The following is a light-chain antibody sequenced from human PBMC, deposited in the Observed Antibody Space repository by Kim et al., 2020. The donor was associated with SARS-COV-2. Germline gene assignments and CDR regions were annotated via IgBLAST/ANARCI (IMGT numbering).Light chain of an antibody. V-gene: IGKV3-15*01. J-gene: IGKJ1*01. CDR1: QSVSNK. CDR2: GAS. CDR3: QQYNIWPQT. Sequence: YPGERATPPSRTGQSVSNKVAWYPEKPGQGPRLLIYGASTRATGIPARFSGSGSGTEFTLTLSSPQSEDIAVYYCQQYNIWPQTFGQGTKVDIK.